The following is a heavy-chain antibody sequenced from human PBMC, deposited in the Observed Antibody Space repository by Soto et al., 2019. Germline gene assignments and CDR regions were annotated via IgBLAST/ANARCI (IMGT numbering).Heavy chain of an antibody. D-gene: IGHD5-18*01. CDR2: ISAYNGNT. V-gene: IGHV1-18*04. CDR3: ARGTWIQPPEHNLFDP. J-gene: IGHJ5*02. CDR1: GYTFTSYG. Sequence: QVQLVQSGAEVKKPGASVKVSCKASGYTFTSYGISWVRQAPGQGLEWMGWISAYNGNTNYAQKLQGRVTMPTDTSTSTAYLELGSLRSDDTAVYYCARGTWIQPPEHNLFDPWGQGTLITASS.